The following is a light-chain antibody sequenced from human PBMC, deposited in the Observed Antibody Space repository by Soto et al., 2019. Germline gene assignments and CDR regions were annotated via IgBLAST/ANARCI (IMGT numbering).Light chain of an antibody. J-gene: IGKJ1*01. V-gene: IGKV3-20*01. CDR2: GAS. CDR1: QSVSTNN. CDR3: QQYDNSVWT. Sequence: EIVLAQSPGTLSSSPGERATLSCRASQSVSTNNLAWYQQRPGQAPRPLIYGASRRATGIPDRFSGSGSGTDFTLTISRLEPEDLAVYYCQQYDNSVWTFGQGTKVDI.